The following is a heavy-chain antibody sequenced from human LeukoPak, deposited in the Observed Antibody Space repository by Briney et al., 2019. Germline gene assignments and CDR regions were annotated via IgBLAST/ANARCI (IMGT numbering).Heavy chain of an antibody. J-gene: IGHJ4*02. CDR3: ARDVAAEY. CDR1: GFSVSTNY. V-gene: IGHV3-21*01. Sequence: GGSLRLSCAASGFSVSTNYMSWVRQGPGKGLEWVSAISGSSSYIYYADSVKGRFTISRDNAKNSLYLQMNSLRAEDTAVYYCARDVAAEYWGQGTLVTVSS. CDR2: ISGSSSYI. D-gene: IGHD6-13*01.